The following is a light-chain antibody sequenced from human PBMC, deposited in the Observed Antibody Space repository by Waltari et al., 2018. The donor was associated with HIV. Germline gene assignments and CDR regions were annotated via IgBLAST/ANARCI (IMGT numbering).Light chain of an antibody. CDR3: SSYAGSNNRV. V-gene: IGLV2-8*01. Sequence: QSALTQPPSASGSPGQSVTISCTGTSSDVGGYNYVSWYQQNPGKAPKRMIYEVKTLPAGVPARFSGSKSGNTASLTVSGLQAEDEADYYCSSYAGSNNRVFGGGTKLTVL. J-gene: IGLJ2*01. CDR2: EVK. CDR1: SSDVGGYNY.